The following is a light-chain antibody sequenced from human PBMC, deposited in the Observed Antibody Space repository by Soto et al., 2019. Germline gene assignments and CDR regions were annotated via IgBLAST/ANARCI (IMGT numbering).Light chain of an antibody. CDR1: QSVRNNY. CDR2: DAS. J-gene: IGKJ4*01. V-gene: IGKV3-20*01. CDR3: QQYGSTPLT. Sequence: EIVLTQSPDTLSLSPGERATLSCRASQSVRNNYLAWYQQKPGQAPRFLIFDASSRATGIPDRFSGSGSGTDFTLTLSRLEPEDFAVYYCQQYGSTPLTFGGGTKV.